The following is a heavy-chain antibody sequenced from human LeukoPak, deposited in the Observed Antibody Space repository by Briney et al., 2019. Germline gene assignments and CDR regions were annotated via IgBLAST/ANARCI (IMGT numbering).Heavy chain of an antibody. J-gene: IGHJ6*02. Sequence: GGSLRLSCAASGFTFSDHHMDWVRPAPGKGLEGVGRIRNKANSYTTIYAASVKGRFTISRDDSANSLYLQMNSLKTEDTAVYYCARGAPLDVGGQGTTVTVSS. CDR1: GFTFSDHH. V-gene: IGHV3-72*01. CDR3: ARGAPLDV. CDR2: IRNKANSYTT.